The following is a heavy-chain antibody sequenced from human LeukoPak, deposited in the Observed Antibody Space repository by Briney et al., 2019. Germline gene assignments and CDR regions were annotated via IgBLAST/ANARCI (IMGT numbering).Heavy chain of an antibody. CDR2: ISGSGVGT. J-gene: IGHJ6*03. CDR3: ARDAAVQQLGYYYYYMDV. Sequence: GGTLRLSCAASGFTFSSYGMSWVRQAPGKGLEWVSAISGSGVGTHYADSVKGRFTISRDNAKNSLYLQMNSLRAEDTAVYYCARDAAVQQLGYYYYYMDVWGKGTTVTVSS. CDR1: GFTFSSYG. V-gene: IGHV3-23*01. D-gene: IGHD6-13*01.